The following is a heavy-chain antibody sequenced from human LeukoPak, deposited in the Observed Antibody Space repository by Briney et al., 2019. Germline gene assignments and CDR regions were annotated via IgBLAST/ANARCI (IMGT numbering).Heavy chain of an antibody. D-gene: IGHD3-22*01. J-gene: IGHJ4*02. Sequence: PSETLSLTCTVSGGSISTYYWTWIRQPPGRGLEWIGYITYSGRTDYNPSLKGRVAISVDTSNNQFSLTLSSVTAADTAVYYCAKWGYYFDSSAYVAPTDDSWGQGILVTVSS. CDR3: AKWGYYFDSSAYVAPTDDS. CDR2: ITYSGRT. V-gene: IGHV4-59*01. CDR1: GGSISTYY.